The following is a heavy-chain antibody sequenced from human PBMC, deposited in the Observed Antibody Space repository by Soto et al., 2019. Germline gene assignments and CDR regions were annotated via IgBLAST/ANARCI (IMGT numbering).Heavy chain of an antibody. J-gene: IGHJ4*02. D-gene: IGHD2-21*02. Sequence: SETLSLTCTISGGSLTTDNWWSWVRQPPGRGLEWIGEIYQRGSPNYNSSLRSRVTISLDKSKNSFSLQLTSVTAADTAVYFCARTQGYGDSPFDYWGQGTLVTVSS. V-gene: IGHV4-4*02. CDR2: IYQRGSP. CDR3: ARTQGYGDSPFDY. CDR1: GGSLTTDNW.